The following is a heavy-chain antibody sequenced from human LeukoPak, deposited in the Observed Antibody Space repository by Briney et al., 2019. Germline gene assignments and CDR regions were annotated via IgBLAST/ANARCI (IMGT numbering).Heavy chain of an antibody. D-gene: IGHD4-17*01. V-gene: IGHV3-64D*09. CDR2: ISSNGGST. CDR3: ARDWVDYGDYVEAFDI. CDR1: GFTFSSYA. Sequence: LPGGSLRLSCSASGFTFSSYAMHWVRQAPGKGLEYVSAISSNGGSTYYADSVKGRFTISRDNSKNTLYLQMSSLRAEDTAVYYCARDWVDYGDYVEAFDIWGQGTMVTVSS. J-gene: IGHJ3*02.